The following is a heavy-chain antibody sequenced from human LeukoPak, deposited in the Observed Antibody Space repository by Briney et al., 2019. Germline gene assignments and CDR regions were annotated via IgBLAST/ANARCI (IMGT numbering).Heavy chain of an antibody. CDR1: GFTFSSYE. J-gene: IGHJ1*01. V-gene: IGHV3-48*03. Sequence: GGSLRFSCAASGFTFSSYEMNWVRQAPGKGLECVSYISSSGSTIYYADSVKGRFIISRDNAKNSLYLQMHSVRAEDTAVYYCARVGRGSGSYTFDAGGQGTLVTVPS. CDR3: ARVGRGSGSYTFDA. D-gene: IGHD3-10*01. CDR2: ISSSGSTI.